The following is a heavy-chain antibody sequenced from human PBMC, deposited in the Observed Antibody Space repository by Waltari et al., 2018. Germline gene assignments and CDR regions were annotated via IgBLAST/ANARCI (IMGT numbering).Heavy chain of an antibody. CDR1: GGTFSSYA. V-gene: IGHV1-69*13. D-gene: IGHD2-15*01. CDR2: IIPIFGTA. J-gene: IGHJ6*02. CDR3: ARENCSGGSCYSAYYYYYGMDV. Sequence: QVQLVQSGAEVKKPGSSVKVSCKASGGTFSSYAISWVRQATGQGLECMGGIIPIFGTANYAQKFQGRVTITADESTSTAYMELSSLRSEDTAVYYCARENCSGGSCYSAYYYYYGMDVWGQGTTVTVSS.